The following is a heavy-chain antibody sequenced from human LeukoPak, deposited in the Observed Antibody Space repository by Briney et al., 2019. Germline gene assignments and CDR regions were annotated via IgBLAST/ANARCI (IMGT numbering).Heavy chain of an antibody. V-gene: IGHV4-4*07. CDR1: GASIENHY. CDR3: AREPLPYCSGGSCYESAIDY. J-gene: IGHJ4*02. D-gene: IGHD2-15*01. Sequence: PSETLSLTCTVSGASIENHYWSWIRQPAGKGLEWIGRIYTSGSTNYNPSLKSRVTMSVDTSKNQFSLKLSSVTAADTAVYYCAREPLPYCSGGSCYESAIDYWGQGTLVTVSS. CDR2: IYTSGST.